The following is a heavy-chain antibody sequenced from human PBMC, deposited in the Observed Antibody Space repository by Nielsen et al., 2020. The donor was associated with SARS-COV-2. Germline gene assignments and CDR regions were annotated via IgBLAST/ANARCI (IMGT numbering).Heavy chain of an antibody. Sequence: GESLKISCAASGFTFTNYGMTWVRQDPGKGLEWVSTISASGGSTFYTDSVKGWFTISRDSFKNTLYLQMNSLRAEDTAVYYCAASKSGYYFDLWGQGTLVTVSS. D-gene: IGHD6-13*01. V-gene: IGHV3-23*01. CDR3: AASKSGYYFDL. CDR2: ISASGGST. J-gene: IGHJ4*02. CDR1: GFTFTNYG.